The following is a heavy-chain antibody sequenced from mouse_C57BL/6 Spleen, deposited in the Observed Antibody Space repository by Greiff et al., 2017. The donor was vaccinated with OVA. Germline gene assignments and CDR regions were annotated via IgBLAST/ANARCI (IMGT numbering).Heavy chain of an antibody. CDR3: ARGLITTVVAGDY. CDR2: ISSGSSTI. D-gene: IGHD1-1*01. V-gene: IGHV5-17*01. Sequence: EVKLQESGGGLVKPGGSLKLSCAASGFTFSDYGMHWVRQAPEKGLEWVAYISSGSSTIYYADTVKGRFTISRDNAKNTLFLQMTSLRSEDTAMYYCARGLITTVVAGDYWGQGTTLTVSS. J-gene: IGHJ2*01. CDR1: GFTFSDYG.